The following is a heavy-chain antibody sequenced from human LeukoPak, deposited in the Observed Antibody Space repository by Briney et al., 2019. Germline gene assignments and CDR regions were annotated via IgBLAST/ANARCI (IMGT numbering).Heavy chain of an antibody. CDR1: GVTFSSYA. Sequence: GGSLRLSCAASGVTFSSYAMHWVRQAPGKGLDWVAVISYDGSNKYYADSVKGRFTISRDNSKNTLYLQMNSLRAEDTAVYYCARGRYDSSGYYYDYWGQGTLVTVSS. CDR2: ISYDGSNK. D-gene: IGHD3-22*01. V-gene: IGHV3-30*04. CDR3: ARGRYDSSGYYYDY. J-gene: IGHJ4*02.